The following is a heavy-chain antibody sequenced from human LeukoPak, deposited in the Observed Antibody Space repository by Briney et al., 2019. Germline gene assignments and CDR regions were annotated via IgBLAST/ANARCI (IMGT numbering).Heavy chain of an antibody. CDR2: IYTSGST. CDR1: GGSISSYY. CDR3: ARGGQWLQFWGFDYFDY. D-gene: IGHD5-24*01. J-gene: IGHJ4*02. Sequence: SETLPLTCTVSGGSISSYYWTWIRQPAGKGLEWIGRIYTSGSTKYNPSLKSRVTISADTSKNQFSLKLNSVTAADTAVYYCARGGQWLQFWGFDYFDYWGQGTLVTVSS. V-gene: IGHV4-4*07.